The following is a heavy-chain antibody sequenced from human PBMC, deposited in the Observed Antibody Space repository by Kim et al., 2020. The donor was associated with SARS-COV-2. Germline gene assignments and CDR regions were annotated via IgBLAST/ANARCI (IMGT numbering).Heavy chain of an antibody. J-gene: IGHJ4*02. CDR2: IYPGDSDT. Sequence: GESLKISCKGSGYSFTTYYIGWVRQMPGKGLEWMGSIYPGDSDTRHSPSFEGQVTLSTDKSISTAYLQWSSLKASDTALYYCARHPAGWGSGNYPFYYFDYWGQGTLVTVSS. D-gene: IGHD3-10*01. CDR1: GYSFTTYY. V-gene: IGHV5-51*01. CDR3: ARHPAGWGSGNYPFYYFDY.